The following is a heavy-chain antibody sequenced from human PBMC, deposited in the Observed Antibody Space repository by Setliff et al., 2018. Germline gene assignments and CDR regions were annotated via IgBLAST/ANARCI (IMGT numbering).Heavy chain of an antibody. CDR3: ARVVVVTAIPFYYYYGMDV. D-gene: IGHD2-21*02. Sequence: SVKVSCKASGGTFSSHAISWVRQAPGQGLEWMGGIIPIFGTANYAQKFQGRVTITTDESTSTAYMELSSLRSEDTAVYYCARVVVVTAIPFYYYYGMDVWGQGTTVTVSS. J-gene: IGHJ6*02. CDR2: IIPIFGTA. V-gene: IGHV1-69*05. CDR1: GGTFSSHA.